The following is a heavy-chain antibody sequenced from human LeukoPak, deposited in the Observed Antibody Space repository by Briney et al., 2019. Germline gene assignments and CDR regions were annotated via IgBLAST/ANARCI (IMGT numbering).Heavy chain of an antibody. V-gene: IGHV1-69*06. J-gene: IGHJ4*02. CDR2: IIPIFGTA. CDR3: ARDSRGYSYGYPLDY. Sequence: GASVKVSCKASGGTFISYAISWGRQAPGQGLEWMGGIIPIFGTANYAQKFQGRVTITADKSTSTAYMELSSLRSEDTAVYYCARDSRGYSYGYPLDYWGQGTLVTVSS. CDR1: GGTFISYA. D-gene: IGHD5-18*01.